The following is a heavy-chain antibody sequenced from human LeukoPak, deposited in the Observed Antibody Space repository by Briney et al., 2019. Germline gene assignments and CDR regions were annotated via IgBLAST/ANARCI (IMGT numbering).Heavy chain of an antibody. CDR3: AREHCSSTSCLGGFDP. J-gene: IGHJ5*02. CDR1: GGSISSSSYY. D-gene: IGHD2-2*01. V-gene: IGHV4-30-2*01. Sequence: SETLSLTCTVSGGSISSSSYYWGWIRQPPGKGLEWIGYIYHSGSTYYNPSLKSRVTISVDRSKNQFSLKLSSVTAADTAVYYCAREHCSSTSCLGGFDPWGQGTLVTVSS. CDR2: IYHSGST.